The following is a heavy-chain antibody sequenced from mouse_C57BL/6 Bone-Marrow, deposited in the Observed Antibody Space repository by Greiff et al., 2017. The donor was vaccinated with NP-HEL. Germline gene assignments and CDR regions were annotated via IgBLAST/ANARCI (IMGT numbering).Heavy chain of an antibody. J-gene: IGHJ3*01. CDR2: IYPRSGST. CDR1: GYTFTSYG. D-gene: IGHD2-5*01. V-gene: IGHV1-81*01. Sequence: QVQLKQSGAELARPGASVKLSCKASGYTFTSYGISWVKQRTGQGLEWIGEIYPRSGSTYYNEKFKGKATLTADKSSSTGYMELRSLTSEDAAVYFCAAYYNNSAWFAYWGQGTLVTVSA. CDR3: AAYYNNSAWFAY.